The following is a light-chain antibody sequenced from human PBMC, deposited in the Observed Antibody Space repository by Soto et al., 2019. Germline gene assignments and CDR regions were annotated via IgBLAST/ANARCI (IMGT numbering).Light chain of an antibody. CDR1: RSNIGAGYD. J-gene: IGLJ3*02. V-gene: IGLV1-40*01. CDR2: GNS. Sequence: QSVLTQPPSVSGAPGQRVTISCTGSRSNIGAGYDVHWYQQLPGTAPKLLIYGNSNRPSGVPDRFSGSKSGTSASLAITGLQAEDEADYYCQSYDSSRSGSVFGGGTQLTVL. CDR3: QSYDSSRSGSV.